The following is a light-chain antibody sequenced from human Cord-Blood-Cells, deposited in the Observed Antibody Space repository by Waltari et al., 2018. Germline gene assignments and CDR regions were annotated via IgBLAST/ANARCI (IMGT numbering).Light chain of an antibody. J-gene: IGKJ1*01. CDR2: DAS. CDR1: TSVNSY. V-gene: IGKV3-11*01. Sequence: EIVLTQSPATMSLSPGERATLSCRASTSVNSYLAWYQQNPGQAPRLLIYDASNRATCIPARFGGSASVTDFTLTISSLEPEEFAVYYCQQRSNWPPTWTFGQGTKVEIK. CDR3: QQRSNWPPTWT.